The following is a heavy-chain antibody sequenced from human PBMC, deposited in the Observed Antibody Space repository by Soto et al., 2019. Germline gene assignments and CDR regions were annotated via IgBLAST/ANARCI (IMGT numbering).Heavy chain of an antibody. Sequence: PGXSLRLSCRTSGFRLSSYGLHWFRQAPGKGLEYISSISDTGGYTPYADSVKGRFTISRDNSKNTLYLQMNSLRAEDTALYYCAKGRSYYYYYGVDVWGQGTTVTVSS. CDR2: ISDTGGYT. J-gene: IGHJ6*02. V-gene: IGHV3-64*04. CDR3: AKGRSYYYYYGVDV. CDR1: GFRLSSYG.